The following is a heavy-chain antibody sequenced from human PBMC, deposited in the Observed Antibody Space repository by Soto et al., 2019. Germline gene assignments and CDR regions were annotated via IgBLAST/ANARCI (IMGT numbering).Heavy chain of an antibody. D-gene: IGHD5-12*01. V-gene: IGHV4-59*01. CDR3: ARGRRWLQMFDY. CDR2: TYYSGST. Sequence: SETLSLTCTVSGGSISSYYWSWIRQPPGKGLEWIGYTYYSGSTNYNPSLKSRVTISVDTSKNQFSLKLSSVTAADTAVYYCARGRRWLQMFDYWGQGTLVTVSS. CDR1: GGSISSYY. J-gene: IGHJ4*02.